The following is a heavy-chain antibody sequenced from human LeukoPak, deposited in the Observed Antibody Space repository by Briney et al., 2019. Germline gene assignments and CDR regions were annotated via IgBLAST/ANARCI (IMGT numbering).Heavy chain of an antibody. CDR2: IGPYNGNT. J-gene: IGHJ5*02. CDR1: GYTFTTYG. V-gene: IGHV1-18*01. D-gene: IGHD3-22*01. CDR3: ARAGSSGYYYPFDP. Sequence: ASVKVSCKASGYTFTTYGLSWVRQAPGQGLEWMGWIGPYNGNTNYAQNLQGRVTMTTDTSTSTAYMELRSLRSDDTAVYYCARAGSSGYYYPFDPWGQGTLVTVSS.